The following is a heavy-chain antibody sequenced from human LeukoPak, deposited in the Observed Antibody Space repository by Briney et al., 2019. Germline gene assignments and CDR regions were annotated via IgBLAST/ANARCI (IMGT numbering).Heavy chain of an antibody. CDR2: INSNSGGT. J-gene: IGHJ4*02. D-gene: IGHD7-27*01. CDR3: ARDLSSTPNWELDF. CDR1: GYTFIHYC. Sequence: GAAVKVSCKASGYTFIHYCIHWVRQAPGQGLELMGRINSNSGGTEYAQKFQGRVTMTRDTSITTVYMELSSLTSDDTAVYYCARDLSSTPNWELDFWGQGTLVTVSS. V-gene: IGHV1-2*06.